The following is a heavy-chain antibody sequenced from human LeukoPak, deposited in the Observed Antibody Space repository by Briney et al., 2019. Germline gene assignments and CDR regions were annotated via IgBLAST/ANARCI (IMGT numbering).Heavy chain of an antibody. D-gene: IGHD4-11*01. CDR1: GGSISSYY. Sequence: SETLFLTCTVSGGSISSYYWSWIRQPPGKGLEWIGYIYYSGSTNYNPSLKSRVTISVDTSKTQFSLKLSSVTAADTAVYYCARGLMTTYFDYWGQGTLVTVSS. CDR3: ARGLMTTYFDY. V-gene: IGHV4-59*01. J-gene: IGHJ4*02. CDR2: IYYSGST.